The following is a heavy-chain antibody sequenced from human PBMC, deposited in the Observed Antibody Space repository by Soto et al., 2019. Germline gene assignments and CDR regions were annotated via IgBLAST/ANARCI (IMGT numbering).Heavy chain of an antibody. CDR3: ARRHYDSSSSYFDY. J-gene: IGHJ4*02. CDR1: GYKVSTWHNFTSYW. V-gene: IGHV5-51*01. CDR2: IYPVDSDT. Sequence: GESLKISCMGSGYKVSTWHNFTSYWIAWVRQMPGEVLEWMGIIYPVDSDTRYSPSLQGQVTISVDKSINTAYLQWNSLKASDTAMYYCARRHYDSSSSYFDYWGQGTLVTVSS. D-gene: IGHD3-22*01.